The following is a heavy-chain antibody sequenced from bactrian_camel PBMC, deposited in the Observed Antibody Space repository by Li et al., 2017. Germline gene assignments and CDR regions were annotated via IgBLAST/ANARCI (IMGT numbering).Heavy chain of an antibody. CDR1: GFGFSNYH. V-gene: IGHV3S40*01. CDR3: TLGLGSY. Sequence: DVQLVESGGGLVQPGGSLRLSCAASGFGFSNYHMSWARQAPGKGLEWVSAINPSSSISYYQDSVKGRFTISRDNAQNTLYLEMNSLKTEDTAVYYCTLGLGSYWGQGTQVTVS. CDR2: INPSSSIS. D-gene: IGHD2*01. J-gene: IGHJ4*01.